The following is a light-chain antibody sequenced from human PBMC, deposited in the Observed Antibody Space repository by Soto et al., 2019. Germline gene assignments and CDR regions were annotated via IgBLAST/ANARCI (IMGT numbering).Light chain of an antibody. Sequence: DIEVTQSPSSLSASVGDRVTITCRASHDISTYLTWYQHESGKAPKLLIYGASKLEPGVPSRFSGSGSGTIFTLTISSLQPEDVAAYYCQKYNSAPLTFGGGTKVEIK. J-gene: IGKJ4*01. V-gene: IGKV1-27*01. CDR1: HDISTY. CDR3: QKYNSAPLT. CDR2: GAS.